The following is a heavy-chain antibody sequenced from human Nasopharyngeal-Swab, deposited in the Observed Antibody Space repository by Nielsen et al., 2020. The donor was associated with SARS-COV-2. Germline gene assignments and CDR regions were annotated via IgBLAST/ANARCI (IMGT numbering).Heavy chain of an antibody. Sequence: GESMKIYCTTSGFTLSNYAMNWFRQAPGKGLEWVGFIRSKTYGGAPEYAASVKGRFTISRDGAERIAYLQMNSLETEDTGVYYCARSVGSFYGQGALDIWGLETMVTVSS. V-gene: IGHV3-49*01. D-gene: IGHD1-26*01. CDR3: ARSVGSFYGQGALDI. J-gene: IGHJ3*02. CDR1: GFTLSNYA. CDR2: IRSKTYGGAP.